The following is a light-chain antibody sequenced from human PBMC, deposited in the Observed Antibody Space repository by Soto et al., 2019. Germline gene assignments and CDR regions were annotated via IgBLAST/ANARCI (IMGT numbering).Light chain of an antibody. CDR3: QQYNTWLRT. Sequence: EIVMTQSPATLSVSPGERATLSCRASQSLSSSLAWYQSKPGQAPRLLIYGASTRATGIPVRFSGSGSGTEFTLTISILQSEDFAVYYCQQYNTWLRTFGQGTKVEIK. J-gene: IGKJ1*01. CDR1: QSLSSS. CDR2: GAS. V-gene: IGKV3-15*01.